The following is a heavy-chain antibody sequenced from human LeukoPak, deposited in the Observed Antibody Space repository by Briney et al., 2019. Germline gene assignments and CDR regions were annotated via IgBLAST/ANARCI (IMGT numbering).Heavy chain of an antibody. D-gene: IGHD3-22*01. V-gene: IGHV4-38-2*02. J-gene: IGHJ3*02. CDR1: GYSISGGYY. CDR2: IHHGGST. Sequence: SETLSLTCTVSGYSISGGYYWGWIRPPPGKGLEWIGSIHHGGSTFYNASLKSRVTISIDTSKNQLSLKSSSVTAADTAVYYCARAPFDSSGPRAFDIWGQGTMVTVSS. CDR3: ARAPFDSSGPRAFDI.